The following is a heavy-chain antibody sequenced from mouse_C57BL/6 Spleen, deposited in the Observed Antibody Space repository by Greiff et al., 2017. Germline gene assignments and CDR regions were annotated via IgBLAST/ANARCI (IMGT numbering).Heavy chain of an antibody. Sequence: DVKLVESGGGLVQPGGSLSLSCAASGFTFTDYYMSWVRQPPGKALEWLGFIRNKANGYTTEYSASVKGRFTISRDNSQSILYLQMNALRAEDSATYYCARSPLLRPSMDYWGQGTSVTVSS. CDR3: ARSPLLRPSMDY. CDR2: IRNKANGYTT. J-gene: IGHJ4*01. V-gene: IGHV7-3*01. D-gene: IGHD1-2*01. CDR1: GFTFTDYY.